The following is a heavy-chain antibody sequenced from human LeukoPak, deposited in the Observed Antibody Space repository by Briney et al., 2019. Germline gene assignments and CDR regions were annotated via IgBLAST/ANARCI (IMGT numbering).Heavy chain of an antibody. CDR3: ARENVEWFDP. J-gene: IGHJ5*02. V-gene: IGHV3-7*01. Sequence: GGSLRLSCVVSGFTFSSYWMTWVRQAPGKGLEWVAKIKHVGSEKFYVDSVKGRFTISRDNAKNSLYLQMNSLRAEDTAVYYCARENVEWFDPWGQGTLVTVSS. CDR2: IKHVGSEK. CDR1: GFTFSSYW. D-gene: IGHD1-1*01.